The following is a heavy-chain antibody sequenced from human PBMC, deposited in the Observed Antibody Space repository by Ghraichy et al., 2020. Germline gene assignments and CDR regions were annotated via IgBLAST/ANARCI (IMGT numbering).Heavy chain of an antibody. CDR2: IFYSGTT. J-gene: IGHJ6*02. CDR3: ARNRGSSSYDYYGMDV. CDR1: GGSIRRNY. V-gene: IGHV4-59*01. Sequence: SETLSLTCSVSGGSIRRNYWSRIRQPPGKGLEWIGYIFYSGTTNYNPVLKSRVTLSVDTSKNQFSLTVWSVNAADTAVYYCARNRGSSSYDYYGMDVWGQGTTVTVSS. D-gene: IGHD1-14*01.